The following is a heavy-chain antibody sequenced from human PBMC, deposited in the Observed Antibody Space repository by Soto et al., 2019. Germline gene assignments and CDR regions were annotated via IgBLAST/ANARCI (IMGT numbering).Heavy chain of an antibody. V-gene: IGHV3-11*01. CDR3: AGIVGATTVYYYGMDV. CDR2: ISSSGSTI. Sequence: GGSLRLSGAASGFTFSDYYMSWIREAPGEGLEWVSYISSSGSTIYYADSVKGRFTISRDNAKNSLYLQMISLRAEDTAVYYCAGIVGATTVYYYGMDVWGQGTTVTVS. J-gene: IGHJ6*02. CDR1: GFTFSDYY. D-gene: IGHD1-26*01.